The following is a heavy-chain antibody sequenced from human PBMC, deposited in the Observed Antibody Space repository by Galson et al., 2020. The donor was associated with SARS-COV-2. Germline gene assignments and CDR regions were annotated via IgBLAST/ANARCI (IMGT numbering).Heavy chain of an antibody. V-gene: IGHV4-4*02. Sequence: SETLSLTCAVSGGSISSSNWWSWVRQPPGKGLEWIGEIYHSGSPHYNPSIKSRDTNTVDKSKNQFSLKLSSVTAADTAVYYCAREETDYDSSGPVYYYYGMDVWGQGTTVTVSS. D-gene: IGHD3-22*01. CDR2: IYHSGSP. J-gene: IGHJ6*02. CDR1: GGSISSSNW. CDR3: AREETDYDSSGPVYYYYGMDV.